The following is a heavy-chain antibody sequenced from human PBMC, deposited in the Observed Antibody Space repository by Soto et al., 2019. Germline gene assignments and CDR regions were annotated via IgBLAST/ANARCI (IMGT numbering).Heavy chain of an antibody. CDR3: AADAGVYSGYDYSYHGMDV. CDR1: GFSFTSAA. J-gene: IGHJ6*02. V-gene: IGHV1-58*02. CDR2: IVVASGNR. Sequence: QMQLVQSGPEVKKPGTSVKVSCKPSGFSFTSAAIQWMRQARGQRLEWLGWIVVASGNRKYAEKFQDRVTITRDMSTSTAYMELNSLTSDDTAVYYCAADAGVYSGYDYSYHGMDVWGQGTTVTVAS. D-gene: IGHD5-12*01.